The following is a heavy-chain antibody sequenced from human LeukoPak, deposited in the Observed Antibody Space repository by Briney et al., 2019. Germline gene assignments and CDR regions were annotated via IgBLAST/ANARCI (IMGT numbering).Heavy chain of an antibody. V-gene: IGHV3-30*02. J-gene: IGHJ5*02. CDR1: GTTFSRYG. D-gene: IGHD1-26*01. CDR3: AAPAGAANWLDP. Sequence: PGGSLRLSCVATGTTFSRYGMHWVRQAPGKGLEWVASIWYDGSKTYYGDSVKGRFTISRDNSKNTVYLQMSTLRADDTAVYYCAAPAGAANWLDPWGQGTLVTVSS. CDR2: IWYDGSKT.